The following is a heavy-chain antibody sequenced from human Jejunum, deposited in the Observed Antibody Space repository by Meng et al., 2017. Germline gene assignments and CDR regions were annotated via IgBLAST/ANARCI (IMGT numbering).Heavy chain of an antibody. V-gene: IGHV1-46*01. CDR1: QHTFSNYY. Sequence: QVQLVQSGAKVKKPGTSVKVSCKSSQHTFSNYYLHWVRQAPGQGLEWMGVSNPNDGGTNYAQNFQGRVTMTRDTSTNTVNMELISLKSEDTAVYYCVREFRGGYFDYWGQGTLVTASS. CDR2: SNPNDGGT. J-gene: IGHJ4*02. D-gene: IGHD3-10*01. CDR3: VREFRGGYFDY.